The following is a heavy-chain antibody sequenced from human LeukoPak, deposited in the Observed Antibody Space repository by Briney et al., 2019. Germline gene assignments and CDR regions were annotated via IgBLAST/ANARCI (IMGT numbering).Heavy chain of an antibody. Sequence: SVTVSCKASGGTFSSYAISWVRQAPGQGLEWMGRIIPILGIANYAQKFQGRVTITADKSTSTAYMELSSLRSEDTAVYYCARSSNYGSSHYFDYWGQGTLVTVSS. V-gene: IGHV1-69*04. CDR3: ARSSNYGSSHYFDY. J-gene: IGHJ4*02. CDR2: IIPILGIA. CDR1: GGTFSSYA. D-gene: IGHD3-10*01.